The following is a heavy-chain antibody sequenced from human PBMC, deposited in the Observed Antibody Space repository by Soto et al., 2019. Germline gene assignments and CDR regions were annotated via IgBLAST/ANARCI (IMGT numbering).Heavy chain of an antibody. V-gene: IGHV3-33*01. J-gene: IGHJ6*02. D-gene: IGHD5-12*01. CDR3: VRAAGYSGNDYVYYYGMDV. CDR1: GFTFSSYG. Sequence: QVQLVESGGGVVQPGRSLRLSCAASGFTFSSYGMHWVRQAPGKGLEWVALVWYDGGNKYYADSVKGRFTISRDNSKNTLCLQMNSLRYEDTAVYYCVRAAGYSGNDYVYYYGMDVWCQGTTVTVSS. CDR2: VWYDGGNK.